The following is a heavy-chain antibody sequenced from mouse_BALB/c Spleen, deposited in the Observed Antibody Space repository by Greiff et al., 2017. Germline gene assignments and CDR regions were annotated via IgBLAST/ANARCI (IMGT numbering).Heavy chain of an antibody. V-gene: IGHV5-6-4*01. CDR2: ISSGGSYT. Sequence: EVKLMESGGGLVKPGGSLKLSCAASGFTFSSYTMSWVRQTPEKRLEWVATISSGGSYTYYPDSVKGRFTISRDNAKNTLYLQMSSLKSEDTAMYYCTRDPLYYYGSSYEYFDVWGAGTTVTVSS. CDR1: GFTFSSYT. J-gene: IGHJ1*01. D-gene: IGHD1-1*01. CDR3: TRDPLYYYGSSYEYFDV.